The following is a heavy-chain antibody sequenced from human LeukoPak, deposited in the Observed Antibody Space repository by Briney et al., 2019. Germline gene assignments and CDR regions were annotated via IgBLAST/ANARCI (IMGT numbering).Heavy chain of an antibody. Sequence: PGGSLRLSCAASGFTFSSYSMNWVRQAPGKGLEWVSSISSSSSYIYYADSVKGRFTISRDNAKNSLYLQMNSLRAEDTAVYYCARTRGVAVAGSPHAFDIWGQGTMVTVSS. V-gene: IGHV3-21*01. D-gene: IGHD6-19*01. CDR1: GFTFSSYS. CDR2: ISSSSSYI. CDR3: ARTRGVAVAGSPHAFDI. J-gene: IGHJ3*02.